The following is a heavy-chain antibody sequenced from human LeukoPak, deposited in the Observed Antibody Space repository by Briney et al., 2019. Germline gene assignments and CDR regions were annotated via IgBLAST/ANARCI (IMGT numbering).Heavy chain of an antibody. CDR2: LSFDGAHK. J-gene: IGHJ4*02. D-gene: IGHD3-16*01. V-gene: IGHV3-30*04. CDR1: GFTFRHYA. CDR3: VRARAGGLDY. Sequence: GGSLRLSCAASGFTFRHYAVHWVRQAPGRGLEWVAVLSFDGAHKYYAESVKGRFTTSKDNSNNTLFLQMDSLRLEDTALYYCVRARAGGLDYWGQGTLVTASS.